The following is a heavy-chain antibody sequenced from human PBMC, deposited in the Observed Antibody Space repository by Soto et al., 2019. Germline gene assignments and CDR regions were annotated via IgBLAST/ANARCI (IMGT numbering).Heavy chain of an antibody. J-gene: IGHJ6*02. V-gene: IGHV3-23*01. CDR3: AKVVKYDVLTGYYKGPDYYGMDV. Sequence: QLLESGGGLVQPGGSLRLSCAASGFTFSIYSMNWVRQAPGKGLEWVSLISGSGGSTHYADSVEGRFTISRDNSKNTLYLEMDSLRAENTAVYYCAKVVKYDVLTGYYKGPDYYGMDVWGQGTTLTVSS. CDR1: GFTFSIYS. D-gene: IGHD3-9*01. CDR2: ISGSGGST.